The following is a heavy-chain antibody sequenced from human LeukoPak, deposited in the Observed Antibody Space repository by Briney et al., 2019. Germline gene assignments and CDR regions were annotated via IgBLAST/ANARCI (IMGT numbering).Heavy chain of an antibody. CDR3: ARDPSRYYYDSSGYLDY. V-gene: IGHV3-48*03. CDR1: GFTFSSYE. CDR2: ISSSGSTI. Sequence: GGSLRLSCAASGFTFSSYEMNWVRQAPGKGLEWVSYISSSGSTIYYADSVKGRFTISRDNAKNSLYLQMNSLRAEDTAVYYCARDPSRYYYDSSGYLDYWGQGTLVTVSS. D-gene: IGHD3-22*01. J-gene: IGHJ4*02.